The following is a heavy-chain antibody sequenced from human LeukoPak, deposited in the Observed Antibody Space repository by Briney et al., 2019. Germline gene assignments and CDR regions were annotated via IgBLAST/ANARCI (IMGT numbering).Heavy chain of an antibody. Sequence: ASVKVSCKVSGYTLTELSMHWVRQAPGKGVEWMGGFDPKDGETIYAQKFQGRVTMTEDTSTDTAYMELSSLRSEDTAVYYCATGYSSGWSSAYWGQGTLVTVSS. CDR1: GYTLTELS. CDR3: ATGYSSGWSSAY. D-gene: IGHD6-19*01. V-gene: IGHV1-24*01. CDR2: FDPKDGET. J-gene: IGHJ4*02.